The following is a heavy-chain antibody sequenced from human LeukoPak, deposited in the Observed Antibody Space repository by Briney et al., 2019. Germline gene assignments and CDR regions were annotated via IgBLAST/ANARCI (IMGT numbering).Heavy chain of an antibody. J-gene: IGHJ6*03. CDR3: ARLSSWGYYYMDV. CDR2: INHSGST. V-gene: IGHV4-34*01. D-gene: IGHD3-16*01. Sequence: SETLSLTCAVYGGSFSGYYWSWIRQPPGKGLEWIGEINHSGSTNYNPSLKSRVTISVDTSKNQFSLKLSSVTAADTAVYYCARLSSWGYYYMDVWGKGTTVTVSS. CDR1: GGSFSGYY.